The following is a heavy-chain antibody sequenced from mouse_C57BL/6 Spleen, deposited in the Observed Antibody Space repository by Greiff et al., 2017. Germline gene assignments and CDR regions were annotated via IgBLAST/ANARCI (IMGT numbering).Heavy chain of an antibody. J-gene: IGHJ1*03. CDR3: ARGGLIYYDYDGYFDV. D-gene: IGHD2-4*01. V-gene: IGHV3-6*01. CDR2: ISYDGSN. Sequence: EVKLQESGPGLVKPSQSLSLTCSVTGYSITSGYYWNWIRQFPGNKLEWMGYISYDGSNNYNPSLKNRISITRDTSKNQFFLKLNSVTTEDTATYYCARGGLIYYDYDGYFDVWGTGTTVTVSS. CDR1: GYSITSGYY.